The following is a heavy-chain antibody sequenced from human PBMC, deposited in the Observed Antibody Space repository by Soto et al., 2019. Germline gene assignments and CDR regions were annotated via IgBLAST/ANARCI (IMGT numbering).Heavy chain of an antibody. J-gene: IGHJ6*02. Sequence: GGSLRLSCAASGFTFSSYAMHWVRQAPGKGLEWVAVISYDGSNKYYADSVKGRFTISRDNSKNTLYLQMNSLRAEDTAVYYCARDSNKQPRNKMYYYYYGMDVWGQGTTVTVSS. D-gene: IGHD4-4*01. CDR2: ISYDGSNK. CDR3: ARDSNKQPRNKMYYYYYGMDV. V-gene: IGHV3-30-3*01. CDR1: GFTFSSYA.